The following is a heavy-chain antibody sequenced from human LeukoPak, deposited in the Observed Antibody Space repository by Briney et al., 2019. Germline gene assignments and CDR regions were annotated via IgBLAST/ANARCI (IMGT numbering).Heavy chain of an antibody. CDR2: ISSSSSYI. D-gene: IGHD1-26*01. CDR3: ARDRLKYSGSPKAGVDY. V-gene: IGHV3-21*01. CDR1: GFTFSSYI. Sequence: GGSLRLSCAASGFTFSSYIMNWVRQAPGKGLEWVSSISSSSSYIYYAASVKGRFTISRDSAKNSLYLRMNSLRAEDTAVYYCARDRLKYSGSPKAGVDYWGQGTLVTVSS. J-gene: IGHJ4*02.